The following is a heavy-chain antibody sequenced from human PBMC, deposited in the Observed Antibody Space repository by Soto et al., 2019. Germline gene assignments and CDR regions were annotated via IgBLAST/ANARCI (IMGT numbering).Heavy chain of an antibody. Sequence: PGESLKISCKGSGYSFIDYWIGWVRQMPGKGLEWMGVIYPGDSDTRYSPSFQGQVTISADKSISTAYLQWSSLKASDTAMYYCARPYYDFWSGYPHGAFDIWGQGTMVTVSS. CDR1: GYSFIDYW. V-gene: IGHV5-51*01. CDR2: IYPGDSDT. J-gene: IGHJ3*02. CDR3: ARPYYDFWSGYPHGAFDI. D-gene: IGHD3-3*01.